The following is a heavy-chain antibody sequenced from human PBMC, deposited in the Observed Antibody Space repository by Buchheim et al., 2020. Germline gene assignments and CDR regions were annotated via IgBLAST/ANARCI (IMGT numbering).Heavy chain of an antibody. CDR1: GGSISSGGYY. J-gene: IGHJ5*02. CDR3: AREGGDYGSGSYLVSANWFDP. V-gene: IGHV4-31*03. Sequence: QVQLQESGPGLVKPSQTLSLTCTVSGGSISSGGYYWSWVRQHPGKGLGWIGYIYYSGSTYYNPSLKSRVTISVDTSKNQFSLKLSSVTAADTAVYYCAREGGDYGSGSYLVSANWFDPWGQGTL. CDR2: IYYSGST. D-gene: IGHD3-10*01.